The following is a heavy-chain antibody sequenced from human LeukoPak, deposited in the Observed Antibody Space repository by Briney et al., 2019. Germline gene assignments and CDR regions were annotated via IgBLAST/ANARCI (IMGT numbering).Heavy chain of an antibody. D-gene: IGHD2-15*01. Sequence: GGSLRLSCAASGFTFSSYAMHWVLQAPGKGLEWVAVISYDGSNKWYADSVKGRFTISRDNSKNTLYLQMNSLRGEDTAVYYCAREPGSPFDYWGQGTLVTVSS. J-gene: IGHJ4*02. V-gene: IGHV3-30-3*01. CDR2: ISYDGSNK. CDR3: AREPGSPFDY. CDR1: GFTFSSYA.